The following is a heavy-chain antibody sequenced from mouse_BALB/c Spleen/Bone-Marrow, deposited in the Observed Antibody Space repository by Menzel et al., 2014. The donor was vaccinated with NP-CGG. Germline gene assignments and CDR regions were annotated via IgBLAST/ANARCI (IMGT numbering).Heavy chain of an antibody. Sequence: EVQGVESGGGLVQPGESLKLSCESNEYEFXSHDMSWVRKTPEKRLVLVAAINSDGGITNYPDTMERRFTISRDNTKKTLYLQMSSLRSEDTALYYCARHGFYYAMDYWGQGTSVTVSS. CDR2: INSDGGIT. CDR1: EYEFXSHD. CDR3: ARHGFYYAMDY. J-gene: IGHJ4*01. V-gene: IGHV5-2*01.